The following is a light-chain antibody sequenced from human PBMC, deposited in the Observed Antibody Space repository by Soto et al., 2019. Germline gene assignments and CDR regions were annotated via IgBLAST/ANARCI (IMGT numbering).Light chain of an antibody. V-gene: IGLV2-14*01. Sequence: QSAQTQPASVSRSPGQSITISCTGTSDDIGANNYVSWYQHHPGKAPKILIYEAANRPSGISHRFSGSKSGNTASLTISGLQAEDESDYFCTSYTSASTLVFGGGTKLTFL. CDR1: SDDIGANNY. CDR3: TSYTSASTLV. J-gene: IGLJ2*01. CDR2: EAA.